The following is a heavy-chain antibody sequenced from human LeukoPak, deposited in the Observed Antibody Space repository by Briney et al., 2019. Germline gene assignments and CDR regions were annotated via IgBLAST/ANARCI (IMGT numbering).Heavy chain of an antibody. CDR2: IIPIFGTA. V-gene: IGHV1-69*05. CDR3: ARAGSQGYSYGHYYYYMDV. J-gene: IGHJ6*03. Sequence: SVKVSCKASGGTFSSYAISWVRQAPGQGLEWMGGIIPIFGTANYAQKFQGRVTITTDESTSTAYMELSSLRSEDTAVYYCARAGSQGYSYGHYYYYMDVWGKGTTVTVSS. CDR1: GGTFSSYA. D-gene: IGHD5-18*01.